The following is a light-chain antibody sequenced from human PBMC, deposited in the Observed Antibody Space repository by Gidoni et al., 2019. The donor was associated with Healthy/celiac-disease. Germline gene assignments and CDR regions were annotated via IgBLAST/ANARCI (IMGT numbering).Light chain of an antibody. Sequence: EIVMTQSPATLSVSPGERATLSCRASQSVSINLAWYQQKPGQAPRLLIYGASTRATGIPARFSGSGSVTEFTLTISSLQSEDFAVYYCQQYNNWPGTFXQXTKVEIK. CDR3: QQYNNWPGT. J-gene: IGKJ1*01. CDR2: GAS. CDR1: QSVSIN. V-gene: IGKV3-15*01.